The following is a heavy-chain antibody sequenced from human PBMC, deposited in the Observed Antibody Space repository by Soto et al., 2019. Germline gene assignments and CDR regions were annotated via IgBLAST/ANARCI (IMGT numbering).Heavy chain of an antibody. CDR1: VFTFSSYA. J-gene: IGHJ4*02. D-gene: IGHD6-13*01. CDR3: VKERQKLVYFDY. CDR2: ISSNGGST. Sequence: VGSLRLSCSSSVFTFSSYAMHCVRHSPGKGLEYVSAISSNGGSTYYADSVKGRFTIYRDNSKNTLYPQMSSLRAEDTAVYYCVKERQKLVYFDYWGQGTLVTVSS. V-gene: IGHV3-64D*06.